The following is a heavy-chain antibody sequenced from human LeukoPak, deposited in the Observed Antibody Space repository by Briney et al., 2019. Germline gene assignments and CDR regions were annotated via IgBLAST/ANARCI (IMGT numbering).Heavy chain of an antibody. Sequence: GASVKVSCKASGYTFTSYGISWVRQAPGQGLEWMGWISAYNGNTNYAQKLQGRVTMTTDTSTSTAYMELRSLRSDDTAVYYCARDSGSYAPLNWFDPWGQGTLVTVSS. D-gene: IGHD1-26*01. CDR3: ARDSGSYAPLNWFDP. J-gene: IGHJ5*02. CDR2: ISAYNGNT. V-gene: IGHV1-18*01. CDR1: GYTFTSYG.